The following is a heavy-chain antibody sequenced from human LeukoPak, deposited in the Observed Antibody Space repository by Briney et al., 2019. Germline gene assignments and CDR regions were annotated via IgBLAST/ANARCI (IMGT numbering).Heavy chain of an antibody. J-gene: IGHJ3*02. CDR1: GLTLRQMR. CDR3: TTGGRSGAFDI. V-gene: IGHV3-15*01. CDR2: IRPKAEGGTT. D-gene: IGHD3-10*01. Sequence: GGSLRLSCAASGLTLRQMRMSWVRQAPGQGLEWVGRIRPKAEGGTTDYAAPVKGRFTISRDDSKNTLDLQMDTLKTEDTALYYCTTGGRSGAFDIWGLGTMVTVSS.